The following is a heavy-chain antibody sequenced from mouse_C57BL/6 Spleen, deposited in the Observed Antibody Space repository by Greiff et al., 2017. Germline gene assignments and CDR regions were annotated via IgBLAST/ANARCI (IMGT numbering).Heavy chain of an antibody. CDR3: AKEGGGFDY. V-gene: IGHV1-82*01. Sequence: VQLQQSGPELVKPGASVKISCKASGYAFSSSWMNWVKQRPGKGLEWIGRIYPGDGDTNYNGKLKGKATLTADKSSSTAYMQLSSLTSEDSAVYFFAKEGGGFDYWGQGTTLTVSS. CDR2: IYPGDGDT. J-gene: IGHJ2*01. CDR1: GYAFSSSW.